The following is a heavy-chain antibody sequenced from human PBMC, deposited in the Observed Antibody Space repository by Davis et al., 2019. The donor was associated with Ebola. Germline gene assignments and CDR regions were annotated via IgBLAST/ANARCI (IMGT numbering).Heavy chain of an antibody. CDR1: GYTFTSYY. J-gene: IGHJ4*02. V-gene: IGHV1-46*01. CDR2: INPSGGST. D-gene: IGHD3-16*01. CDR3: ARDVIPMITCGGVRAFDY. Sequence: ASVKVSCKASGYTFTSYYMHWVRQAPGQGLEWMGIINPSGGSTSYAQKFQGRVTMTRDTSTSTVYMELSSLRSEDTAVYYCARDVIPMITCGGVRAFDYWGQGTLVTVSS.